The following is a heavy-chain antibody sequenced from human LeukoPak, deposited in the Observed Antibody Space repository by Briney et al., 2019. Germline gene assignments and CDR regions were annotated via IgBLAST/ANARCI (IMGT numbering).Heavy chain of an antibody. Sequence: PSETLSLTCAVYGGSFSGYYWSWIRQPPGKGLEWIGEINHSGSTNYNPSLKSRVTISVDTSKNQFSLKLSSVTAADTAVYYCARHHALDYYGSGSYYYGWFDPWGQGTLVTVSS. V-gene: IGHV4-34*01. CDR1: GGSFSGYY. D-gene: IGHD3-10*01. CDR3: ARHHALDYYGSGSYYYGWFDP. J-gene: IGHJ5*02. CDR2: INHSGST.